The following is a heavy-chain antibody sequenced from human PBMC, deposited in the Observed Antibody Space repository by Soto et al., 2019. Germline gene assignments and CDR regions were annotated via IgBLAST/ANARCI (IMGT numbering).Heavy chain of an antibody. D-gene: IGHD3-22*01. CDR3: ARGPDYYDSSGYFDY. Sequence: GGALTLSYAASGLTFSSYGIHLVRQAPGKALEWVAVMWYDGSNKYPADSVKGRFSISRDNSKNTLYLKMNSLRAEDTAVYYCARGPDYYDSSGYFDYCGQGTLVTVSS. V-gene: IGHV3-33*01. CDR2: MWYDGSNK. J-gene: IGHJ4*02. CDR1: GLTFSSYG.